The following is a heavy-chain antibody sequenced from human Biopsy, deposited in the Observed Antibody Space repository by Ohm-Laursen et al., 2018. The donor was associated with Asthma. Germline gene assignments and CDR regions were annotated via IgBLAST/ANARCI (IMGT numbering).Heavy chain of an antibody. CDR2: ISYDGNHK. D-gene: IGHD5-12*01. J-gene: IGHJ4*02. CDR1: GFMFRSFG. CDR3: AKRRGYSGHDNDY. Sequence: SLRLSCTAAGFMFRSFGMHWVRQAPGKGLEWVAVISYDGNHKFYADSVKGRFTISRDNSKNTLYLQMNSLRTEDTAVYYCAKRRGYSGHDNDYWGQGTLVIGAS. V-gene: IGHV3-30*18.